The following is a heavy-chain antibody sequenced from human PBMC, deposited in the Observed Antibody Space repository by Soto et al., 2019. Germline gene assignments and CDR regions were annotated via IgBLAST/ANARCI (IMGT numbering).Heavy chain of an antibody. Sequence: GESLKISCKGSGYSFTSYWIGWVRQMPGKGLEWMGIIYPGDSDTRYSPSFQGQVTISADKSISTAYLQWSSLKASDTAMYYGARVNYYDSSGYYPYYFDYWGQGTLVTVSS. CDR2: IYPGDSDT. D-gene: IGHD3-22*01. J-gene: IGHJ4*02. CDR3: ARVNYYDSSGYYPYYFDY. V-gene: IGHV5-51*01. CDR1: GYSFTSYW.